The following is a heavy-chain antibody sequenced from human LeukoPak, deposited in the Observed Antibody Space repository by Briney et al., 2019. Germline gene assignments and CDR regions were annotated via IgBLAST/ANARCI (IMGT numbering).Heavy chain of an antibody. CDR1: GFTFSSYS. CDR3: ARAAYDSSGYLTL. Sequence: GGSLRLSCAASGFTFSSYSMNWVRQAPGKGLEWVAVISYDGTNKYYADSVKGRFTISRDNSKNTLFLQMNSLRAEDTAVYYCARAAYDSSGYLTLWGQGTLVTVSS. CDR2: ISYDGTNK. J-gene: IGHJ4*02. V-gene: IGHV3-30*03. D-gene: IGHD3-22*01.